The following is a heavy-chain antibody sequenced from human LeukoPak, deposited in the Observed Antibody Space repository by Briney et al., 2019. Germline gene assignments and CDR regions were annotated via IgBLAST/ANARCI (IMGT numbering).Heavy chain of an antibody. D-gene: IGHD1-26*01. V-gene: IGHV4-30-4*08. J-gene: IGHJ4*02. CDR3: ARDHLGIVGAGGEDYFDY. CDR2: IYYSGST. Sequence: PSETLSLTCTVSGASISSGDYYWSWIRQPPGKGLEWIGYIYYSGSTYYNPSLKSRVTISVDTSKNQFSLKLSSVTAADTAVYYGARDHLGIVGAGGEDYFDYWGQGTLVTVSS. CDR1: GASISSGDYY.